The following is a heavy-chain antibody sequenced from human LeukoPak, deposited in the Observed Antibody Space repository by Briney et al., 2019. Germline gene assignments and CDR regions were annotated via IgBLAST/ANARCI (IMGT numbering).Heavy chain of an antibody. CDR1: GFTFSSYG. V-gene: IGHV3-23*01. CDR2: ISGSGGST. J-gene: IGHJ4*02. D-gene: IGHD3-22*01. CDR3: AKASKTYYYDSSGLGHDY. Sequence: GGSLRLSCAASGFTFSSYGMSWVRQAPGKGLEWVSAISGSGGSTYYADSAKGRFTISRDNSKNTLYLQMNSLRAEDTAVYYCAKASKTYYYDSSGLGHDYWGQGTLVTVSS.